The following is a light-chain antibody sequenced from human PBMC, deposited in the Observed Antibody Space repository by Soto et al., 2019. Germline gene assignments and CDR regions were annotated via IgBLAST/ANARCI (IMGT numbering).Light chain of an antibody. CDR3: SSYPSSSTYVV. CDR2: DVS. J-gene: IGLJ2*01. V-gene: IGLV2-14*01. Sequence: QSALTQPASVSGSPGQSITISCTGTSSDVGGYNYVSWYQQYPGKAPKLMIYDVSNRPSGVSNRFSGSKSGNTASLTISGLQAEDEADYYCSSYPSSSTYVVFGGGTKLTVL. CDR1: SSDVGGYNY.